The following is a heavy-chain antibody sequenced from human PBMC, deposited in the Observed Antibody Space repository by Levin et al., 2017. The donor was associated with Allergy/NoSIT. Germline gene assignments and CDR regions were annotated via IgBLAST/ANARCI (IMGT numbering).Heavy chain of an antibody. J-gene: IGHJ3*02. CDR3: ARAGDLYDAFDI. CDR1: GFTVSGNY. D-gene: IGHD7-27*01. Sequence: GGSLRLSCAASGFTVSGNYMSWVRQAPGEGLQWVSVIYVDGDTRYADSVKGRFTISRDNSKNTPYLEMNSLRAEDTAVYYCARAGDLYDAFDIWGQGTMVTVSS. V-gene: IGHV3-53*01. CDR2: IYVDGDT.